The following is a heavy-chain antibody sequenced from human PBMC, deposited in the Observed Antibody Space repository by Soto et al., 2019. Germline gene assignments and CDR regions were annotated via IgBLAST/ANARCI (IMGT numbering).Heavy chain of an antibody. CDR1: GYHFTNYW. CDR3: ASQKLDVPAFFDY. D-gene: IGHD3-3*02. V-gene: IGHV5-51*01. J-gene: IGHJ4*02. Sequence: GESLKISCKGSGYHFTNYWIGWVRQVPGKGLEWMGFIYPSDSDTRYRPSFQGQVTISTDKSISTAYLQWSSLKASDTAVYYCASQKLDVPAFFDYWSQGTLVTVSS. CDR2: IYPSDSDT.